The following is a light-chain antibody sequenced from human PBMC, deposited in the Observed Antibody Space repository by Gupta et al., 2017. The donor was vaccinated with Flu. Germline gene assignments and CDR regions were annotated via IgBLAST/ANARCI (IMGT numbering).Light chain of an antibody. Sequence: ATLSVSPGERATLSCRASQSVSSNLDWYQQKPCQAPRLLIYGASTRATGIPARFSGSGCGTEFTLTISSLQSEDFAVYYCQQYNNWPPLTFGGGTKVEIK. CDR3: QQYNNWPPLT. V-gene: IGKV3-15*01. J-gene: IGKJ4*01. CDR1: QSVSSN. CDR2: GAS.